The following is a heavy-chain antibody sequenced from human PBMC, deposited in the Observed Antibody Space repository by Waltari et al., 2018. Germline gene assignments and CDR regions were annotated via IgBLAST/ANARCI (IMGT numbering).Heavy chain of an antibody. CDR2: ISGSGGST. V-gene: IGHV3-23*01. Sequence: EVQLLESGGGLVQTGGSLRLSWAASGFPFSRYAMCWVRQAPGKGLELVSAISGSGGSTYYADSVKGRFTISRDNSKNTLYLQMNSLRAEDTAVYYCAKEISGSYGWGQGTLVTVSS. D-gene: IGHD1-26*01. CDR1: GFPFSRYA. J-gene: IGHJ4*02. CDR3: AKEISGSYG.